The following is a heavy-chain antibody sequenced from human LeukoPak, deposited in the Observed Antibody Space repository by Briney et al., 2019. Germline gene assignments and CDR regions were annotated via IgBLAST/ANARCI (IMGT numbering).Heavy chain of an antibody. CDR1: GFTFSSYW. V-gene: IGHV3-7*01. Sequence: PGGSLRLSCAASGFTFSSYWMSWVRQAPGKGLEWVANIKQDGSEKYYVDSVKGRFTISRDNAKNSLYLQMNSLRAEDTAVYYCAREGLHCSGGSCRPPYYYYMDVWGKGTTVTVSS. J-gene: IGHJ6*03. CDR2: IKQDGSEK. CDR3: AREGLHCSGGSCRPPYYYYMDV. D-gene: IGHD2-15*01.